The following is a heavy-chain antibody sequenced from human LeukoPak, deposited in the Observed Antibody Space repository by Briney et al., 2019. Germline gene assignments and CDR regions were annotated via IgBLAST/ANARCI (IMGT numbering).Heavy chain of an antibody. V-gene: IGHV1-2*02. J-gene: IGHJ6*03. CDR1: GYSFTGYY. CDR2: INPNSGGT. Sequence: ASVKVSCKASGYSFTGYYIHWVRQAPGQGLEWMGWINPNSGGTNYAQRFQGRVTMTRDTSITTAYMELSRLRSDDTAVYYCARGGSPIFYYYIDVWGKGTTVTISS. CDR3: ARGGSPIFYYYIDV. D-gene: IGHD2-21*01.